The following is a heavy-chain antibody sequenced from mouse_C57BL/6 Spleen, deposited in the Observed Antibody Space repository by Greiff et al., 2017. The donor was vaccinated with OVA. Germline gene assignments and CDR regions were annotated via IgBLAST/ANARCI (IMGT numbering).Heavy chain of an antibody. CDR1: GYTFTDYY. CDR3: ARWNDGYYVGEFDY. V-gene: IGHV1-76*01. CDR2: IYPGSGNT. D-gene: IGHD2-3*01. Sequence: QVQLKESGAELVRPGASVKLSCKASGYTFTDYYINWVKQRPGQGLEWIARIYPGSGNTYYNEKFKGKATLTAEKSSSTAYMQLSSLTSEDSAVYFCARWNDGYYVGEFDYWGQGTTLTVSS. J-gene: IGHJ2*01.